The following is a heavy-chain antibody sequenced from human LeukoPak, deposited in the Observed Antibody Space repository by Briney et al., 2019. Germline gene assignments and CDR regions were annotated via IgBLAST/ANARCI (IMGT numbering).Heavy chain of an antibody. V-gene: IGHV4-38-2*01. Sequence: PSETLSLTYAVSGYSISSGYYWGWIRQPPGKGLEWIGSIYHSGSTYYNPSLKSRVTISVDTSKNQFSLKLSSVTAADTAVYYCARRRVIAVAGSYFDYWGQGTLVTVSS. CDR1: GYSISSGYY. D-gene: IGHD6-19*01. J-gene: IGHJ4*02. CDR3: ARRRVIAVAGSYFDY. CDR2: IYHSGST.